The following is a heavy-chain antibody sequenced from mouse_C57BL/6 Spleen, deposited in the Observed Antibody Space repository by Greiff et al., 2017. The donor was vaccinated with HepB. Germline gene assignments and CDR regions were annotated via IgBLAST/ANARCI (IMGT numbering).Heavy chain of an antibody. J-gene: IGHJ4*01. CDR2: IDPSDSET. D-gene: IGHD2-4*01. CDR1: GYTFTSYW. CDR3: ARSIYDYDGYYYAMDY. Sequence: VQLQQSGAELVRPGSSVKLSCKASGYTFTSYWMHWVKQRPIQGLEWIGNIDPSDSETHYNQKFKDKATLTVDKSSSTAYMQLSSLTSEDSAVYYCARSIYDYDGYYYAMDYWGQGTSVTVSS. V-gene: IGHV1-52*01.